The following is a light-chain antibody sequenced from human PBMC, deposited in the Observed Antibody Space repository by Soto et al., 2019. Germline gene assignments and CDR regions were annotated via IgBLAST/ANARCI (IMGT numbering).Light chain of an antibody. CDR3: QQYGSSAPIT. CDR2: GAS. V-gene: IGKV3-20*01. J-gene: IGKJ5*01. Sequence: EIVLTQSPGTLSLSPGDGATLSCRASQSVSRNYLAWYQLKPGQAPRLLIYGASSRAIGIPDRFSGSGSGAGFTLTISRLEPEDFAVYYCQQYGSSAPITFGQGTRLEIE. CDR1: QSVSRNY.